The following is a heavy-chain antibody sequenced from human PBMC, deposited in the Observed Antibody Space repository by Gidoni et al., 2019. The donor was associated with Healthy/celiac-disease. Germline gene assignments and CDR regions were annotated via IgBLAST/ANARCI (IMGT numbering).Heavy chain of an antibody. CDR2: IYYSGST. Sequence: QLQLQASGPGLVKPSETLSLTCPLSGGSISSSSYYWGWIRQPPGKGLEWIGSIYYSGSTYYNPYLKSRVTISVDTSKNQFSLKLSAVTAADTAVYYCARSGFGELGDWGQGTLVTVSS. D-gene: IGHD3-10*01. CDR3: ARSGFGELGD. J-gene: IGHJ4*02. CDR1: GGSISSSSYY. V-gene: IGHV4-39*01.